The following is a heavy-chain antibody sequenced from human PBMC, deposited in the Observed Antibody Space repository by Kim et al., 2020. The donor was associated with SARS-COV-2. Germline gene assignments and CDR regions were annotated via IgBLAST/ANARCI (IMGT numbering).Heavy chain of an antibody. Sequence: SETLSLTCTVSGGSISSYYWSWIRQPPGKGLEWIGYIYYSGSTNYNPSLKSRVTISVDTSKNQFSLKLSSVTAADTAVYYCARYYDSSGYHVPWGQGTLVTVSS. D-gene: IGHD3-22*01. CDR1: GGSISSYY. V-gene: IGHV4-59*13. CDR3: ARYYDSSGYHVP. CDR2: IYYSGST. J-gene: IGHJ5*02.